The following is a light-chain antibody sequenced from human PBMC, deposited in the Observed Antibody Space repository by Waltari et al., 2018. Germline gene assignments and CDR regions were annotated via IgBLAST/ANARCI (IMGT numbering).Light chain of an antibody. Sequence: EIVMTQSPATLSVSPGERATLSCRASQSVSSNLAWYQQKPGQAPRLLIYGASTRATGIPARLSGSGSGTEFTLTISSMQSEDFAVYYCQQYNNWPPRFTFGGGTKVEIK. V-gene: IGKV3-15*01. CDR3: QQYNNWPPRFT. J-gene: IGKJ4*01. CDR1: QSVSSN. CDR2: GAS.